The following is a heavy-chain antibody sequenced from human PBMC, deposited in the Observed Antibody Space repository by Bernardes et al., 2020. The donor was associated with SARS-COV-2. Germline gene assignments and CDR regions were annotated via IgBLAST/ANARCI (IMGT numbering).Heavy chain of an antibody. Sequence: GGSLRLSCAASGFTFSSSAMNWVRQAPGKGLEWVSGISGSGGSTYYADSVKGRFTISRDNSKNTLYLQMNSLRAEDTAVYYCACPGGYGSVDYWGQGTLVTVSS. CDR1: GFTFSSSA. J-gene: IGHJ4*02. V-gene: IGHV3-23*01. CDR2: ISGSGGST. CDR3: ACPGGYGSVDY. D-gene: IGHD3-10*01.